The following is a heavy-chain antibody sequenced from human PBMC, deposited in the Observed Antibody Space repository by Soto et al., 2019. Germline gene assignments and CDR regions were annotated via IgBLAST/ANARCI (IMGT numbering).Heavy chain of an antibody. V-gene: IGHV3-23*04. CDR3: AKETQLWSPPFDY. CDR1: GFTFSSYG. D-gene: IGHD5-18*01. Sequence: VQLEESGGGVVQPGRSLRLSCAASGFTFSSYGMHWVRQAPGKGLEWVAVISGSGGSTYYADSVKGRFTISRDNSKNTLYLQMNSLRAEDTAVYYCAKETQLWSPPFDYWGQGTLVTVSS. CDR2: ISGSGGST. J-gene: IGHJ4*02.